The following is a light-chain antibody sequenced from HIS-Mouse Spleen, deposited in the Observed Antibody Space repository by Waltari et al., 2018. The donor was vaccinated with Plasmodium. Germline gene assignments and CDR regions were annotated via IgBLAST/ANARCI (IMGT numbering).Light chain of an antibody. CDR1: ALPKQY. V-gene: IGLV3-25*03. CDR3: QSADSSGTYQV. Sequence: SYELTQPPSVSVSPGQTARITCSGDALPKQYAYWYQQKPGQAPVLVIYKDSERPSGIPERFSGSSSRTTVTLTISGGQAEDEADYYCQSADSSGTYQVFGGGTKLTVL. J-gene: IGLJ2*01. CDR2: KDS.